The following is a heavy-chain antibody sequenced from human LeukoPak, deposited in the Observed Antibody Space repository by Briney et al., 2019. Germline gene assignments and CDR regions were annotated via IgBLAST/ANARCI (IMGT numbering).Heavy chain of an antibody. V-gene: IGHV4-34*01. Sequence: SETLSLNCSVYGGSFSGYYWSWIRQPPGKGLVWIGEINRSGSTNYNPSLKSRVTISVDTSKNQFSLKLSSVTAADTAVYYGARDIAAAGGLDPWGQGTLVTVSS. CDR2: INRSGST. CDR1: GGSFSGYY. CDR3: ARDIAAAGGLDP. D-gene: IGHD6-13*01. J-gene: IGHJ5*02.